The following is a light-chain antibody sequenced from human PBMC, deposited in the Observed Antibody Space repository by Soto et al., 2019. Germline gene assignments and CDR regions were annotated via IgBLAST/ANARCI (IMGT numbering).Light chain of an antibody. CDR3: AAWDDSLNGLYV. V-gene: IGLV1-44*01. CDR1: SSNIGSNS. CDR2: STS. J-gene: IGLJ1*01. Sequence: QSALTQPPSASGTPGQRVTISCSGSSSNIGSNSVNWYQQLPGTAPKLLVYSTSQRPSGVPDRFSGSKSGTSASLAISALQSEDEADYFCAAWDDSLNGLYVFGTGTKLTVL.